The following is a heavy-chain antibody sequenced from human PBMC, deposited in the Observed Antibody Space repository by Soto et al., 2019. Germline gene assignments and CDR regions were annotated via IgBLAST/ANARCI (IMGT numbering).Heavy chain of an antibody. J-gene: IGHJ4*02. V-gene: IGHV4-61*01. Sequence: SETLSLTCTVSGGSVSSGTYYWSWIRQPPGKGLEWTGHIYSSGSTTYNPSLRSRVTISLDTSRNQFSLELSSVTAADPAVYFCAMMPNGRKYYFVYWGQGTLVTVSS. CDR2: IYSSGST. CDR1: GGSVSSGTYY. D-gene: IGHD2-8*01. CDR3: AMMPNGRKYYFVY.